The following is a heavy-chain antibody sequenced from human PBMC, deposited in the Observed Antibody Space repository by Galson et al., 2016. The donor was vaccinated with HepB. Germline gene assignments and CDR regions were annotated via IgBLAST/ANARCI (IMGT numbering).Heavy chain of an antibody. CDR1: GFTFTNAW. CDR3: TTEELRAVAGPWNP. V-gene: IGHV3-15*01. CDR2: VKSKTDGGTT. D-gene: IGHD6-19*01. J-gene: IGHJ5*02. Sequence: SLRLSCAASGFTFTNAWMSWVRQAPGKGLEWVGRVKSKTDGGTTDYAAPVKGRFTLSRDDSKNTLYLQMNSLKTEDTAVCYCTTEELRAVAGPWNPWGQGTLVTVSS.